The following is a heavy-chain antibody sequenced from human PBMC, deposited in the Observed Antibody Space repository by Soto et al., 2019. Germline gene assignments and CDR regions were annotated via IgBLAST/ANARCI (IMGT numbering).Heavy chain of an antibody. CDR2: ISYDGSNK. D-gene: IGHD4-17*01. CDR1: GFTFSSYG. CDR3: AKDISTTLLY. V-gene: IGHV3-30*18. J-gene: IGHJ4*02. Sequence: LRLSCAASGFTFSSYGMHWVRQAPGKGLEWVAVISYDGSNKYYADSVKGRFTISRDNSKNTLYLQMNSLRAEDTAVYYCAKDISTTLLYWGQGTLVTVSS.